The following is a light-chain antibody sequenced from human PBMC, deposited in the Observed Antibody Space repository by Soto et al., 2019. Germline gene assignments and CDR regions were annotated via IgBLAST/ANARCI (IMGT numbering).Light chain of an antibody. CDR3: QQYNNWSIT. J-gene: IGKJ3*01. V-gene: IGKV3-15*01. CDR2: GAS. CDR1: QSVSSN. Sequence: EIVMTQSPATLSVSPGERATLSCRASQSVSSNLAWYQQKPGQAPRLLIYGASTRATGISARFSGTGSGIEFTLVISSLQSEDFAVYYCQQYNNWSITFGPGTKVDIK.